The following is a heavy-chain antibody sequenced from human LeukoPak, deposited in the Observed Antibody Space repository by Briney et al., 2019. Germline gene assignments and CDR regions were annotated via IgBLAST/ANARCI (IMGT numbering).Heavy chain of an antibody. D-gene: IGHD3-22*01. Sequence: SETLSLTCAVYGGSFSGYYWSWIRQPPVKGQELIGEINHSGSTNYNPSLKSRVTISVDTSKNQFSLKLSSVTAADTAVYYCARDRFVDYYDSSGYQPLDYWGQGTLVTVSS. CDR2: INHSGST. CDR3: ARDRFVDYYDSSGYQPLDY. CDR1: GGSFSGYY. V-gene: IGHV4-34*01. J-gene: IGHJ4*02.